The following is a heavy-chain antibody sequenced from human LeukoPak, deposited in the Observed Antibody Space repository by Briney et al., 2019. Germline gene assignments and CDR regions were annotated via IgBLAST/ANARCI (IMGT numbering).Heavy chain of an antibody. CDR2: INHSGST. V-gene: IGHV4-34*01. CDR3: ARGSGFWIFRGIDY. J-gene: IGHJ4*02. D-gene: IGHD3-3*01. CDR1: GGSFSGYY. Sequence: PSETLSLTCAVYGGSFSGYYWSWIRQPPGKGLEWIGEINHSGSTNYNPSLKSRVTISVDTSKNQFSLKLSSVTAADTAVYYCARGSGFWIFRGIDYWGRGTLVTVSS.